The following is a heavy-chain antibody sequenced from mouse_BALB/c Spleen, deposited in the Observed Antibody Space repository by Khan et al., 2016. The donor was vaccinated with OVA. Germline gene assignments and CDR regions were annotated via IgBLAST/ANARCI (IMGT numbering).Heavy chain of an antibody. D-gene: IGHD2-14*01. CDR3: ARWNYRYDGYFDY. Sequence: EVQLQESGPSLVKPSQTLSPTCSVTGDSITSGYWNWIRRFPGNKLEYMGYISYSDSTFYNPSLKSRISITRDTSKTQYSLQLNSVTTEDTATYDCARWNYRYDGYFDYWGQGTTLTVSS. CDR1: GDSITSGY. CDR2: ISYSDST. V-gene: IGHV3-8*02. J-gene: IGHJ2*01.